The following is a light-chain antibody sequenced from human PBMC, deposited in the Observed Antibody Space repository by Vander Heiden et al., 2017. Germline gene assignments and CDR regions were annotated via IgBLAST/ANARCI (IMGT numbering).Light chain of an antibody. CDR1: SSNIGAGYD. J-gene: IGLJ2*01. CDR3: QSYDSRLTGHVV. V-gene: IGLV1-40*01. CDR2: GNT. Sequence: QSVLTQPPSVSGAPGQRVTISCTGSSSNIGAGYDVHWYKQLPGAAPKLLINGNTNRPSGVPDRFSGSKSGTSASLAITGLQAEDVADYYCQSYDSRLTGHVVFGGGTKLTVL.